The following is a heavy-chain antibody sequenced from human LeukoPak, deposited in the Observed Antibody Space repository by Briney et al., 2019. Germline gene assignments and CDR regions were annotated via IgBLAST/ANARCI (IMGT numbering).Heavy chain of an antibody. D-gene: IGHD3-22*01. J-gene: IGHJ4*02. Sequence: SETLSLTCTVSGGSISSYYWSWIRQPAGKGREWIGYIYYSGSTNYNPSLKSRVTLSVDTPKNQSSLKLSSVTAADTAVYYCARHYDSSGYYLYYFDYWGQGTLVTVSS. CDR1: GGSISSYY. CDR3: ARHYDSSGYYLYYFDY. V-gene: IGHV4-59*01. CDR2: IYYSGST.